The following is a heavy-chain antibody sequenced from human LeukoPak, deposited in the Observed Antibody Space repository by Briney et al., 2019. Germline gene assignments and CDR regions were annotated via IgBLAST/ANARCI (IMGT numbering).Heavy chain of an antibody. D-gene: IGHD3-9*01. Sequence: SETLSLTCTVSGGSISSYYWSWIRQPAGKGLEWIGRIYTSGSTNYNPSLKSRVTMSVDTSKNQFSLKLSSVTAADTAVYYCARLHYDSLTGIMGFDYWGQGTLVTVSS. CDR2: IYTSGST. CDR3: ARLHYDSLTGIMGFDY. V-gene: IGHV4-4*07. J-gene: IGHJ4*02. CDR1: GGSISSYY.